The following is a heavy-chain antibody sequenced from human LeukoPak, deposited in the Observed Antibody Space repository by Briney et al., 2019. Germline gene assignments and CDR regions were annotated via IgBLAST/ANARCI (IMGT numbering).Heavy chain of an antibody. Sequence: PSETLSLTCADSGGSIRGYYWSWIRQPPGKGLEWIGYIYYSGNTNYNPSLKSRVTISVDTSKNQFSLKLSSVTAADTAVYYCARGSGSLFDYWGQGTLVTVSS. CDR2: IYYSGNT. J-gene: IGHJ4*02. D-gene: IGHD2-15*01. CDR1: GGSIRGYY. V-gene: IGHV4-59*01. CDR3: ARGSGSLFDY.